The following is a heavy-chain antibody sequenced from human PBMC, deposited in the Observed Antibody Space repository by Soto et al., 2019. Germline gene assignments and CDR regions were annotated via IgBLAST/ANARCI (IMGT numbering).Heavy chain of an antibody. CDR3: ARGKSSGPVYDLDT. CDR1: NRFFSGDF. D-gene: IGHD6-19*01. J-gene: IGHJ1*01. Sequence: SETLSLTCVVYNRFFSGDFWRLIRQPPGKALEWLGEFKDTGVATYNPSVQSRVTFSVDTAKNGVSLIRSSVTAADTAVYFGARGKSSGPVYDLDTRGQGTLVTLAS. V-gene: IGHV4-34*01. CDR2: FKDTGVA.